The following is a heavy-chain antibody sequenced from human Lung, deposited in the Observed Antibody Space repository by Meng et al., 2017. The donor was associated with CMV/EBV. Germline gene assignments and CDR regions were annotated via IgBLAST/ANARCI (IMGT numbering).Heavy chain of an antibody. D-gene: IGHD2-21*02. Sequence: SVNVSCKVSGYSLTELSIQWVRQAPGKGLEWMGGFDPEDGETIYAQKFQGRVTMTEDTSTNTAYMELSNLRSDDTAVYYYVTDDLCSGGDCSVGYWGQGTLVTVSS. CDR2: FDPEDGET. CDR3: VTDDLCSGGDCSVGY. CDR1: GYSLTELS. V-gene: IGHV1-24*01. J-gene: IGHJ4*02.